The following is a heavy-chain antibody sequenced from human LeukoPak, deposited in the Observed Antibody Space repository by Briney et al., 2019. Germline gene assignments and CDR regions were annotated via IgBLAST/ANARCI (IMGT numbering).Heavy chain of an antibody. J-gene: IGHJ4*02. Sequence: ASVKVSCKASGYTFTGYYMHWVRQAPGQGLEWMGWINPNSGGTNYAQKFQGRVTMTRDTSISTAYMELSRLRSDDTAVYYCARDREGAIVLMVSGSWDFDYWGQGTLVTVSS. CDR3: ARDREGAIVLMVSGSWDFDY. CDR1: GYTFTGYY. D-gene: IGHD2-8*01. V-gene: IGHV1-2*02. CDR2: INPNSGGT.